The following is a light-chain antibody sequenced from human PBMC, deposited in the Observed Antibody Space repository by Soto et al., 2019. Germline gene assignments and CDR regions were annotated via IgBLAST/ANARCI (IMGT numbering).Light chain of an antibody. V-gene: IGLV2-14*03. Sequence: QSALTQPASVSGSPGQSITISCTGTSSDVGGYNYVSWYQHHPGKAPKLMIYDVSTRPSGVSNRFSGSKSGNTASLTISGLQAEDEADYDCSSYTSSISYVFGTGTKLTVL. CDR3: SSYTSSISYV. CDR2: DVS. J-gene: IGLJ1*01. CDR1: SSDVGGYNY.